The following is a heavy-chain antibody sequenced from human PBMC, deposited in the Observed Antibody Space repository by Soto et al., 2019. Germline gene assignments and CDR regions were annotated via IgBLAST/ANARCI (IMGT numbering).Heavy chain of an antibody. Sequence: SETLSLTCTVSGGSINSYWWSWIRQPAGKGLEWIGRVYSSGTTDYNPSLNSRATMSVETSKNQFSLKLSSVTAAGTAVYYCARDIASYAYGEGYWGQGIQVTVSS. CDR3: ARDIASYAYGEGY. CDR1: GGSINSYW. J-gene: IGHJ4*02. V-gene: IGHV4-4*07. CDR2: VYSSGTT. D-gene: IGHD2-21*01.